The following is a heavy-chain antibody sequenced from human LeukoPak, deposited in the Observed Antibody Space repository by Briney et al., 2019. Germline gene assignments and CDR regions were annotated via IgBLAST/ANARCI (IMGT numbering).Heavy chain of an antibody. Sequence: SETLSLTCTVSGGSISSYYWGWIRQPPGKGLEWIGYIYYSGSTNYNPSLKSRVTISVDTSKNQFSLKLSSVTAADTAVYYCARGGYYGSGNDFRFDPWGQGTLVTVSS. CDR2: IYYSGST. CDR1: GGSISSYY. D-gene: IGHD3-10*01. V-gene: IGHV4-59*01. J-gene: IGHJ5*02. CDR3: ARGGYYGSGNDFRFDP.